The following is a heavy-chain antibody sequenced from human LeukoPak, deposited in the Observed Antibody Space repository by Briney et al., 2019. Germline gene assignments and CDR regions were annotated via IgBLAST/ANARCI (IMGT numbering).Heavy chain of an antibody. Sequence: GGSLRLSCAASGFTLNNDAMSWVRQAPGKGLEWVSAISDTGNTYHADSVKGRFTISRDSSKNTLFLQMNSLRGEDTAVYYCAKSSRPVISMAFFDYWGQGTLVTVSS. CDR1: GFTLNNDA. D-gene: IGHD2/OR15-2a*01. V-gene: IGHV3-23*01. CDR2: ISDTGNT. J-gene: IGHJ4*02. CDR3: AKSSRPVISMAFFDY.